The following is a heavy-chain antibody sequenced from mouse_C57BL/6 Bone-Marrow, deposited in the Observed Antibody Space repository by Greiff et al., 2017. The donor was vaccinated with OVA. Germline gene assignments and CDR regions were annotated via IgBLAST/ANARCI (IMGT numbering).Heavy chain of an antibody. V-gene: IGHV1-52*01. J-gene: IGHJ4*01. CDR3: ARRYGSSFYAMDY. CDR1: GYTFTSYW. CDR2: IDPSDSET. D-gene: IGHD1-1*01. Sequence: QVQLQQPGAELVRPGSSVKLSCKASGYTFTSYWMHWVKKRPIQGLEWIGNIDPSDSETHYNQKFKDKATLTVDKSSSTAYMQLSSLTSEDSAVYYCARRYGSSFYAMDYWGQGTSVTVSS.